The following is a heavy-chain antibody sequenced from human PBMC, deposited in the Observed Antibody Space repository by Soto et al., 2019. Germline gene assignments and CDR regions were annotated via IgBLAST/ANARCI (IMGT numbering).Heavy chain of an antibody. CDR1: GGTFSSYA. Sequence: QVQLVQSGAEVKKPGSSVKVSCRASGGTFSSYAISWVRQAPGQGLEWMGGIIPIFGTANYAQKFQGRVTITADESTSTAYMELSSLRSEDTAVYYCARDRVTADSSSSFSYYYYGMDVWGQGTTVTVSS. V-gene: IGHV1-69*01. D-gene: IGHD6-6*01. J-gene: IGHJ6*02. CDR3: ARDRVTADSSSSFSYYYYGMDV. CDR2: IIPIFGTA.